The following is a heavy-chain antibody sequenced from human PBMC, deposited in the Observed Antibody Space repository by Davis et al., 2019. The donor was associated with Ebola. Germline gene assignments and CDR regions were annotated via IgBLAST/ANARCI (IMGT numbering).Heavy chain of an antibody. CDR3: ASSGHGGFWSGYGHEY. CDR2: IYYSGST. J-gene: IGHJ4*02. Sequence: MPSETLSLNCTVSGGSISSGGYYWSWIRQHPGKGLEWIGYIYYSGSTYYNPSLKSRVTISVDTSKNQFSLKLSSVTAADTAVYYCASSGHGGFWSGYGHEYWGQGTLVTVSS. V-gene: IGHV4-31*03. CDR1: GGSISSGGYY. D-gene: IGHD3-3*01.